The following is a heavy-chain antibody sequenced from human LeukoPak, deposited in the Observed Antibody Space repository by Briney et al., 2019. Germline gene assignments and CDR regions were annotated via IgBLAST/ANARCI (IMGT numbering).Heavy chain of an antibody. J-gene: IGHJ4*02. V-gene: IGHV3-21*04. D-gene: IGHD3-3*01. CDR1: GFTFSSYG. CDR3: AKVGTRAKSPRDYDFSDY. Sequence: PGGSLRLSCAASGFTFSSYGMHWVRQAPGKGLEWVSSIISSSSYIYYADSVKGRFTISRDNSKNTLYLQMNSLRAEDTAVYYCAKVGTRAKSPRDYDFSDYWGQGTLVTVSS. CDR2: IISSSSYI.